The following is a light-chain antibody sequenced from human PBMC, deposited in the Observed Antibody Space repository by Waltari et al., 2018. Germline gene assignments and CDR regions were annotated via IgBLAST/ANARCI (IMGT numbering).Light chain of an antibody. J-gene: IGKJ4*01. CDR3: QQSYSAPLH. V-gene: IGKV1-39*01. CDR2: SAS. Sequence: DTLMPQSPSPLSASVPDTATSHCRATQALSTYVNWYKKTPGMAPRLLIFSASTLHRAVSSRFRGSGSGTDFTLTITDLQPDDFATYYCQQSYSAPLHFGGGTRVDI. CDR1: QALSTY.